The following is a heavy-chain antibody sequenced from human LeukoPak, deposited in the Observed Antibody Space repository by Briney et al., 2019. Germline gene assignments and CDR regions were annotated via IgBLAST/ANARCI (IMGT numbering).Heavy chain of an antibody. CDR1: GYSFTSYW. CDR2: IYPDDSDT. Sequence: GESLKISCKGSGYSFTSYWIGWVRQMPGKGLECMGIIYPDDSDTRYSPSFEGQAIISVDKSISTAYLQWSSLKASDTATYYCARHGHCTNGVCYSNYYYYMDVWGKGTTVTVSS. V-gene: IGHV5-51*01. D-gene: IGHD2-8*01. CDR3: ARHGHCTNGVCYSNYYYYMDV. J-gene: IGHJ6*03.